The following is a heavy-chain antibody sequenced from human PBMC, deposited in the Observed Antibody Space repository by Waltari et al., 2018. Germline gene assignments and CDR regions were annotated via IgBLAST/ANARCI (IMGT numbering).Heavy chain of an antibody. V-gene: IGHV1-18*01. D-gene: IGHD3-10*01. CDR2: ISAYNFDT. CDR1: GDNFGNHG. Sequence: QVHLGQSGGEVKKPGASVKVSCKSSGDNFGNHGVNWGRQAPGQGLEWMGWISAYNFDTQYAEKFHGRLKMTTDTSTSTAYMELRNLRSDDTATYFCARDDALGVLWFGELFLDHWGQGTLVTVSS. CDR3: ARDDALGVLWFGELFLDH. J-gene: IGHJ4*02.